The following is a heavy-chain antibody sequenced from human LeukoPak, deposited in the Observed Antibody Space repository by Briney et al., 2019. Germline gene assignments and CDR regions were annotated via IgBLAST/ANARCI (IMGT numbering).Heavy chain of an antibody. J-gene: IGHJ4*02. CDR3: ARGGSEYYDILTGYYSFYFDY. D-gene: IGHD3-9*01. Sequence: PGGSLRLSCAASGFTFSSYAMHWVRQAPGRGLEWVAFILYDGSNKSYADSVKGRFTVSRDNSKNTLYLQMNSLRPEDTAVYYCARGGSEYYDILTGYYSFYFDYWGQGTLVTVSS. CDR1: GFTFSSYA. V-gene: IGHV3-30*04. CDR2: ILYDGSNK.